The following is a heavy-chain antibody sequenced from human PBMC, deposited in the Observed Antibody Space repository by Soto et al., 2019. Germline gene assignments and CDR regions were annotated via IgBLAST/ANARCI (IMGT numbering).Heavy chain of an antibody. CDR1: GFTFSSYA. CDR3: ARETSADSF. CDR2: ITDSGGRT. J-gene: IGHJ4*02. V-gene: IGHV3-23*01. D-gene: IGHD2-21*01. Sequence: GGSLRLSCAASGFTFSSYAMAWVRQAPGKGLEWVSSITDSGGRTYYADSVKGRFTISRDNSKDTLYVQMISLRAEDTAVYYCARETSADSFWGQGTLVTVSS.